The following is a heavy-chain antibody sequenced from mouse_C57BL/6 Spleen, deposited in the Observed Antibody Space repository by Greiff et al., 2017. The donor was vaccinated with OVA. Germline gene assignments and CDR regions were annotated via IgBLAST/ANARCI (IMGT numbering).Heavy chain of an antibody. CDR3: ARSGNGNYPYAMDY. D-gene: IGHD2-1*01. V-gene: IGHV1-69*01. CDR2: IDPSDSYT. Sequence: VQLQQPGAELVMPGASVKLSCKASGYTFTSYWMHWVKQRPGQGLEWIGEIDPSDSYTNYNQKFKGKSTLTVDKSSSTAYMQLSSLTSEDSAVYYCARSGNGNYPYAMDYWGQGTSVTVSS. J-gene: IGHJ4*01. CDR1: GYTFTSYW.